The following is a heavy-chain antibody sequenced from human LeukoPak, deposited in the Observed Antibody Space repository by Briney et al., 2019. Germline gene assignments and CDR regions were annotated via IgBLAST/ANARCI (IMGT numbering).Heavy chain of an antibody. CDR3: ARGRSRAARRDFDY. CDR1: GYIFTSYD. CDR2: MNPNSGNT. Sequence: ASVKVSCKASGYIFTSYDINWVRQATGQGLEWMGWMNPNSGNTGYAQKFQGRVTMTRNTSISTAYMELSSLRSEDTAVYYCARGRSRAARRDFDYWGQGTLVTVSS. D-gene: IGHD6-6*01. J-gene: IGHJ4*02. V-gene: IGHV1-8*01.